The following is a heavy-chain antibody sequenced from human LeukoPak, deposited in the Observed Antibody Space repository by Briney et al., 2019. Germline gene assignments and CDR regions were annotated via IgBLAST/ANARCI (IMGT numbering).Heavy chain of an antibody. Sequence: GGSLRLSCAASGFTVSSNYMSWVRQAPGKGLEWVSVIYSGGSTYYADSVKGRFTISRDNSKNTLYLQMNSLRAEDTAVYYCARDGFNASGYYYGMDVWGRGTTVTVSS. CDR3: ARDGFNASGYYYGMDV. CDR2: IYSGGST. CDR1: GFTVSSNY. J-gene: IGHJ6*02. V-gene: IGHV3-53*01.